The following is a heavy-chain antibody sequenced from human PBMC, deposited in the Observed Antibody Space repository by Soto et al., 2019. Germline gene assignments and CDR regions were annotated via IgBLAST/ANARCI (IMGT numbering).Heavy chain of an antibody. Sequence: EVQLVESGGGLVQPGGSLRLSCAASGFTNSDYWMSWVRQAPGKGLECVASIKYDGSAKYYVDSVKGRFTISRDNAKNSFYLQMNSLRVEDTAVYYCARRNLFDYWGQGTLVTVSS. J-gene: IGHJ4*02. V-gene: IGHV3-7*01. CDR3: ARRNLFDY. D-gene: IGHD1-1*01. CDR1: GFTNSDYW. CDR2: IKYDGSAK.